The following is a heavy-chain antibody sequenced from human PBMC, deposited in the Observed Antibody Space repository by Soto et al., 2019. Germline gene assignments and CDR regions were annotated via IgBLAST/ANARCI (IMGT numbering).Heavy chain of an antibody. V-gene: IGHV5-51*01. Sequence: GDSLKISYKGSVYNFSIYLIGWERQMPGKGLEWMGIIYPGDSDTRYSPSFQGQVTISADKSISTAYLQWSSLKASDTAMYYCARHGYNHAGMAVWGQGTTVTFYS. CDR1: VYNFSIYL. CDR2: IYPGDSDT. D-gene: IGHD5-12*01. CDR3: ARHGYNHAGMAV. J-gene: IGHJ6*02.